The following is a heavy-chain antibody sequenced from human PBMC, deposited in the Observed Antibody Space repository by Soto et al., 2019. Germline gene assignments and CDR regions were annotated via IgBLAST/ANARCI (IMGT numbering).Heavy chain of an antibody. CDR1: GITFSSYG. D-gene: IGHD3-16*01. J-gene: IGHJ3*02. Sequence: QVQLVESGGGVVQPGRSLRLSCAASGITFSSYGMHWVRQAPGKVLAWVAVISYDGTNKYYGDSVKGRFSISRDNSKNTLYLQMNSLRAEDTAAYYCAKGLGWRVLGDAFDIWGQGTMVTVSS. CDR3: AKGLGWRVLGDAFDI. V-gene: IGHV3-30*18. CDR2: ISYDGTNK.